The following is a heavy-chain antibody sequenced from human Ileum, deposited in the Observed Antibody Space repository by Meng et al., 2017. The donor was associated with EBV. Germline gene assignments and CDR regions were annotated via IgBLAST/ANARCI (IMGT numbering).Heavy chain of an antibody. J-gene: IGHJ4*02. Sequence: QVQLVQSGAEVKKPGPSVKVACKTSGGSFSTHTFSWVRQAPGQGLEWMGGLIAVFDKTKAAPRFQDRVTFTADESTSTAYMELSSLTFDDTAVYFCARGRRNEPLFDYWGQGTMVTVYS. CDR2: LIAVFDKT. D-gene: IGHD1-14*01. CDR3: ARGRRNEPLFDY. CDR1: GGSFSTHT. V-gene: IGHV1-69*13.